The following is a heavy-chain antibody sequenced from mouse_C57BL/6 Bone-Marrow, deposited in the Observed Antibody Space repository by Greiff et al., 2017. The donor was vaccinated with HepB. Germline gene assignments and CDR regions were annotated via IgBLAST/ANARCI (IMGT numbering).Heavy chain of an antibody. Sequence: EVKLVESGGGLVQPGGSMKLSCVASGFTFSNYWMNWVRQSPEKGLEWVAQIRLKSDNYATHYAESVKGRFTISRDDSKSSFYLQMNNLRAEDTGIYYCTIYYDYDWYFDVWGTGTTVTVSS. CDR2: IRLKSDNYAT. J-gene: IGHJ1*03. V-gene: IGHV6-3*01. CDR3: TIYYDYDWYFDV. D-gene: IGHD2-4*01. CDR1: GFTFSNYW.